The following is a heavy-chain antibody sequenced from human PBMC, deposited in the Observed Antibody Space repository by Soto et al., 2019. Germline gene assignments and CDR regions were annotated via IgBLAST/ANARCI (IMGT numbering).Heavy chain of an antibody. J-gene: IGHJ4*02. D-gene: IGHD6-13*01. CDR3: ARNPGIAAAGTGFVDY. Sequence: QVQLVESGGGVVQPGRSLRLSCAASGFTFSSYAMHWVRQAPGKGLVWVAVISYDGSNKYYADSVKGRFTISRDNSKNTLYLQMNSLRAEDTAVYYCARNPGIAAAGTGFVDYWGQGTLVTVSS. CDR1: GFTFSSYA. CDR2: ISYDGSNK. V-gene: IGHV3-30-3*01.